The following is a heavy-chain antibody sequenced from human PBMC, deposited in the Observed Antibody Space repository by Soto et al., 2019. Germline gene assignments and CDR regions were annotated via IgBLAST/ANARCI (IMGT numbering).Heavy chain of an antibody. CDR2: IYSSGTT. CDR3: VTHGRELNY. D-gene: IGHD3-10*01. CDR1: GLDVSTNY. Sequence: GGSLRLSCAASGLDVSTNYMDWVRQAPGKGLEWVSMIYSSGTTYYADSAKGRFTISRDNAEKSLHLQMNSLRDEDTAMYYCVTHGRELNYWGQGALVTVSS. J-gene: IGHJ4*02. V-gene: IGHV3-53*01.